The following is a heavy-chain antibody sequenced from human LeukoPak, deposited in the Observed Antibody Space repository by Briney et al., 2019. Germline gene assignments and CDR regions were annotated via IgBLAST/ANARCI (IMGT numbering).Heavy chain of an antibody. CDR1: GFTFSTYW. CDR2: IKQDGSEK. J-gene: IGHJ4*02. Sequence: GGSLRLSCAASGFTFSTYWMNWVRQAPGKGLEWVANIKQDGSEKYYVDSVKGRFTISRDNAKNSLYLQMNSLRADDTAVYYCAGDYSARDYWGQGTLVTVSS. V-gene: IGHV3-7*01. CDR3: AGDYSARDY. D-gene: IGHD4-17*01.